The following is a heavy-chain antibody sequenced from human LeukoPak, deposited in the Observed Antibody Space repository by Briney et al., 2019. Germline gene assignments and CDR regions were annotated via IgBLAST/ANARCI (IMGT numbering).Heavy chain of an antibody. J-gene: IGHJ5*02. Sequence: GGSLRLSCAASGFIFSDYGVHWVRQVPGKGLEGVATISYDGNKQFYGDSVKGRFTISRDDSKDTVFLHMNNLGPEDTAVYYCVHDAYSYRLFQDCSLDLWGRGTLVTVSS. CDR1: GFIFSDYG. CDR3: VHDAYSYRLFQDCSLDL. V-gene: IGHV3-30*18. CDR2: ISYDGNKQ. D-gene: IGHD2-15*01.